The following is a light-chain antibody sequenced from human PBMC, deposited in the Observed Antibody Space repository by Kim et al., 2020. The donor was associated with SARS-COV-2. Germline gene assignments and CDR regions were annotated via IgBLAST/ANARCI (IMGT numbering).Light chain of an antibody. Sequence: ETVLTQSPATLSLSPGERATLSCRASQNVSSYLAWYQQKPGQAPRLLIYDASNRATGIPARFSGSGSGTDFTLTISSLEPEDFAVYYCQQRSNWISFGQGTRLEIK. J-gene: IGKJ5*01. CDR2: DAS. V-gene: IGKV3-11*01. CDR3: QQRSNWIS. CDR1: QNVSSY.